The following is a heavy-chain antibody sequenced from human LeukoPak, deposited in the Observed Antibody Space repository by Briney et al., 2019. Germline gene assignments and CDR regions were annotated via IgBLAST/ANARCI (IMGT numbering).Heavy chain of an antibody. J-gene: IGHJ4*02. CDR2: IYYSGST. V-gene: IGHV4-39*01. CDR1: GGSISSSSYY. CDR3: ARQCSSTSCYSY. Sequence: PSETLSLTCTVSGGSISSSSYYWGWIRQPPGKGLEWIGSIYYSGSTYYNPSLKSRVTISVDTSKNQFSLKLSSVTAADTAMYFCARQCSSTSCYSYWGQGTLVTVSS. D-gene: IGHD2-2*01.